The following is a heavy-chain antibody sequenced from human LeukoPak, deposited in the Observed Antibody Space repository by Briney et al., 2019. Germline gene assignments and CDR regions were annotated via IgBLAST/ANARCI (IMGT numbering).Heavy chain of an antibody. Sequence: GGSLRLSCAASGFTFNSYAMSWVRQAPGKGLEWVSGISGSGGTTDYADSVKGRFTISRDNSKNTLYLQMNSLRAEDTAVYYCAKDRHSSSWYDFDYWGQGTLVTVSS. CDR2: ISGSGGTT. CDR3: AKDRHSSSWYDFDY. CDR1: GFTFNSYA. D-gene: IGHD6-13*01. V-gene: IGHV3-23*01. J-gene: IGHJ4*02.